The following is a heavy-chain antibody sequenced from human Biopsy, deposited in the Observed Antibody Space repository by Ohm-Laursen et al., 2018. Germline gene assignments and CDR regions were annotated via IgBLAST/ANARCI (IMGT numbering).Heavy chain of an antibody. V-gene: IGHV4-59*07. CDR3: TRATNSTGWPYYYFYGMDI. CDR1: GGSFNGYF. D-gene: IGHD2/OR15-2a*01. CDR2: VYYSGTT. Sequence: SDTLSLTCAVYGGSFNGYFWSWIRQPPGKGLEWIGYVYYSGTTTYNPSLRSRVTISVDTSMNQISLRLQSVTAADTAIYYCTRATNSTGWPYYYFYGMDIWGQGTTVTVSS. J-gene: IGHJ6*02.